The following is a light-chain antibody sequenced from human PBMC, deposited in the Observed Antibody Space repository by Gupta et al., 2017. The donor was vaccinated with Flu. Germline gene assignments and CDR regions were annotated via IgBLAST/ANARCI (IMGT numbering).Light chain of an antibody. CDR3: CSYAGTCTFV. Sequence: SVTISFTGSSSDIGNYDYVSWYQPSPAKAHKLMIYSITRRPAGVPERFSGSKSGKTASLTISGRQAEEEAYYYCCSYAGTCTFVFGGGTKLTVL. V-gene: IGLV2-11*01. CDR2: SIT. J-gene: IGLJ3*02. CDR1: SSDIGNYDY.